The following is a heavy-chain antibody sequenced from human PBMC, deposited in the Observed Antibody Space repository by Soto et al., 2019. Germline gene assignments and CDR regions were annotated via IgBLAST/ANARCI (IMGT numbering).Heavy chain of an antibody. D-gene: IGHD2-2*01. CDR1: GYSFTSYW. V-gene: IGHV5-51*01. J-gene: IGHJ6*02. CDR2: IYPYDSDT. Sequence: GESLKISCKGSGYSFTSYWIGWVRQMPGKGLEWMGGIYPYDSDTRYSPPFQGQVTISADKSTTTAYLQWSSLKASDTAIYYCARQRSSSSHGEQGIYYSYYGMDVWGQGTTVTVSS. CDR3: ARQRSSSSHGEQGIYYSYYGMDV.